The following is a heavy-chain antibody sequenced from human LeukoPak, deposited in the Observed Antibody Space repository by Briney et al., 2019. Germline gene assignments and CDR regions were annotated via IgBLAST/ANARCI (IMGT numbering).Heavy chain of an antibody. CDR2: MNPNSGNT. D-gene: IGHD3-9*01. J-gene: IGHJ4*01. CDR1: GYTFPSYD. CDR3: ATYFDVLTDYYEDH. Sequence: ASVKVSCKASGYTFPSYDIIWVRQATGQGLEWMGWMNPNSGNTGYAQKFQGRVTMTRNTAISTAYMELRSLRYEDMAVYYCATYFDVLTDYYEDHWGQGTPVTVSS. V-gene: IGHV1-8*01.